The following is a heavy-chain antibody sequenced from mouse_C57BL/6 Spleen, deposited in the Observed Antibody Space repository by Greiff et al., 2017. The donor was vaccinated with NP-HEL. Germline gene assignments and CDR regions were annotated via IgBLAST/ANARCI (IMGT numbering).Heavy chain of an antibody. CDR2: IDPEDGET. Sequence: EVKVVESGAELVKPGASVKLSCTASGFNIKDYYMHWVKQRTEQGLEWIGRIDPEDGETKYAQKFQGKATITAVTSSNTAYLQLSSLTSEDTAVYYCSRSSPSMDYWGQGTSVTVSS. CDR1: GFNIKDYY. V-gene: IGHV14-2*01. CDR3: SRSSPSMDY. J-gene: IGHJ4*01.